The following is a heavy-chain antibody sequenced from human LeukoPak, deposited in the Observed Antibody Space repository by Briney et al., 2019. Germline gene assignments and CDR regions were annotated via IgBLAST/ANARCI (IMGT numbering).Heavy chain of an antibody. CDR3: ARIRDGGGYYFDC. Sequence: PSETLSLTCAVSGGSISSYYWTWIREPPGKGLEWIGYIYYSGSTNYNPSLKSRVTLSVDTSENQFSLKLTSVTAADTAVYYCARIRDGGGYYFDCWGQGTLVTVSS. D-gene: IGHD3-22*01. CDR2: IYYSGST. CDR1: GGSISSYY. J-gene: IGHJ4*02. V-gene: IGHV4-59*01.